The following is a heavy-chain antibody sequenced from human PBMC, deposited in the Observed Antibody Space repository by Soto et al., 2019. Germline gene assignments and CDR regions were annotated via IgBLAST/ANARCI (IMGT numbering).Heavy chain of an antibody. CDR2: TYYRTRWYY. CDR1: GDSVSSNSAA. CDR3: AKGAYVRFYYYYYMDV. J-gene: IGHJ6*03. D-gene: IGHD4-17*01. V-gene: IGHV6-1*01. Sequence: PSQTLSLTCVISGDSVSSNSAAWNWIRQSPSRGLEWLGRTYYRTRWYYDYAVSVRSRITVNPDTSKNQFSLQLTSVTPEDTAVYYCAKGAYVRFYYYYYMDVWGKGTTITVSS.